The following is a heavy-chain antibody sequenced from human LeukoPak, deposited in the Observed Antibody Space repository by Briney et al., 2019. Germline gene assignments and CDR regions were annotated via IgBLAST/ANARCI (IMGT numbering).Heavy chain of an antibody. V-gene: IGHV3-48*01. CDR1: GFTFSTYS. CDR3: ARQNGADYYYYFDS. D-gene: IGHD3-22*01. J-gene: IGHJ4*02. Sequence: GGSLRLSCAASGFTFSTYSMNWVRQAPGKGLDWVSYISSSSSSIYYADSVKGRFTISRDNAKNSLYLQINSLRAEDTAVYYCARQNGADYYYYFDSWGQGTPVTVSS. CDR2: ISSSSSSI.